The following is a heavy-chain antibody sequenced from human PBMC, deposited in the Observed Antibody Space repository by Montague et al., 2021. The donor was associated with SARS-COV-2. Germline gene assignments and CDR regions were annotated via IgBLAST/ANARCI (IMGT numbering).Heavy chain of an antibody. D-gene: IGHD2-2*01. J-gene: IGHJ4*02. CDR1: RFSFSSYR. CDR3: ARGGRGTSYYWEY. V-gene: IGHV3-7*01. Sequence: SLRLSCAASRFSFSSYRMTWLRQAPGKGPEWVATIDRDGYEVYYVDSVKGRFTISRDNARNSLYLQLTSLRGEDTAVYYCARGGRGTSYYWEYWGQGTLVTVSS. CDR2: IDRDGYEV.